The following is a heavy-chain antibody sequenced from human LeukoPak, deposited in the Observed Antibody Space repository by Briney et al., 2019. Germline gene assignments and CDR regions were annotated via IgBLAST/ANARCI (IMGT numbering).Heavy chain of an antibody. V-gene: IGHV4-34*01. CDR3: ARDRNGGNSFDY. J-gene: IGHJ4*02. CDR1: GGSIGTYY. D-gene: IGHD4-23*01. CDR2: INHSGST. Sequence: SETLSLTCTVSGGSIGTYYWSWIRQPPGKGLEWIGEINHSGSTSYNPSLKSRVTISLYTSKNQFSLKLSSVTAADTAVYYCARDRNGGNSFDYWGQGTLVTVSS.